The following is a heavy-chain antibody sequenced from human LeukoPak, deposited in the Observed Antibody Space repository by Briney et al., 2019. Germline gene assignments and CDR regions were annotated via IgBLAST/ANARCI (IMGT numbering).Heavy chain of an antibody. J-gene: IGHJ3*02. CDR2: ISAYNGNT. Sequence: ASVKVSCKASGYTFTSYGISWVRQAPGQGLEWMGWISAYNGNTNYAQKLQGRVTMTTDSSTSTAYMELRSLRSDDTAVYYCARARLLRDAFDIWGQGTMVTVSS. D-gene: IGHD3-22*01. V-gene: IGHV1-18*01. CDR3: ARARLLRDAFDI. CDR1: GYTFTSYG.